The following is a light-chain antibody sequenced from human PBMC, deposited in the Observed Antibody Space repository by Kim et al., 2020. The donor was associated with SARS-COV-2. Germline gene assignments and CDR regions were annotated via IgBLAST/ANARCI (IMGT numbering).Light chain of an antibody. Sequence: IQMTQSPSSLSASVGDRVSITCRASQSISNYVNWYQQKPGKAPKLLIYTASSLQSGVPSRFRGSGSGTDFTLTISSLQTEDFATYVCQQSVSPPYTFGQGTKLEIK. CDR1: QSISNY. CDR2: TAS. J-gene: IGKJ2*01. V-gene: IGKV1-39*01. CDR3: QQSVSPPYT.